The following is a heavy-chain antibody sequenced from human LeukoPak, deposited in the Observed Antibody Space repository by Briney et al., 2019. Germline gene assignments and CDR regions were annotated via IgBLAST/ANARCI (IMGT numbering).Heavy chain of an antibody. CDR2: IKQDGSEK. CDR3: AREGKFWSGYSAFDI. CDR1: GFTFSSYW. V-gene: IGHV3-7*01. D-gene: IGHD3-3*01. J-gene: IGHJ3*02. Sequence: GGSLRLSCAASGFTFSSYWMSWVRQAPGKGLEWVANIKQDGSEKYYVDSVKGRFTISRDNAKNSLYLQMNSLRAEDTAVYYCAREGKFWSGYSAFDIWGQGTMVTVSS.